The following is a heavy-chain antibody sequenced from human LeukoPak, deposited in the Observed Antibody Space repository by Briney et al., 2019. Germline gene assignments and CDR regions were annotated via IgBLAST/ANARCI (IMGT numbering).Heavy chain of an antibody. J-gene: IGHJ6*02. V-gene: IGHV3-30-3*01. CDR3: ARELYGSGRSSVYGMDV. D-gene: IGHD3-10*01. CDR1: GFTFSSYA. CDR2: ISYDGSNK. Sequence: GGSLRLSCAASGFTFSSYAMHWVRQAPGKGLEWVAVISYDGSNKYYADSVKGRFTISRDNSKNTLYLQMNSLRAEDTAVYYCARELYGSGRSSVYGMDVWGQGTTVTVSS.